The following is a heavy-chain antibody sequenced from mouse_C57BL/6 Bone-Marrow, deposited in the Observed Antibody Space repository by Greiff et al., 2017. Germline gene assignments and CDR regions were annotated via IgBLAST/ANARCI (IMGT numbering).Heavy chain of an antibody. CDR3: AREGTGWAWFAY. J-gene: IGHJ3*01. V-gene: IGHV1-55*01. Sequence: VQLQQPGAELVKPGASVKMSCKASGYTFTSYWITWVKQRPGQGLEWIGDLYPGSGSTNYNEKFKSKATLTVDTSSSTAYMQLSSLTSEDSAVYYCAREGTGWAWFAYWGKGTLVTVSA. CDR1: GYTFTSYW. CDR2: LYPGSGST. D-gene: IGHD4-1*01.